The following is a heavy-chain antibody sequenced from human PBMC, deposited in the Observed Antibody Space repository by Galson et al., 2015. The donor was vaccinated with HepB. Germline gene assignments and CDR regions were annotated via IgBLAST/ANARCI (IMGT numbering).Heavy chain of an antibody. CDR3: ARIYYYGSGSLTRVGHPKDY. D-gene: IGHD3-10*01. V-gene: IGHV3-30*19. J-gene: IGHJ4*02. CDR1: GFTFSSYG. Sequence: SLRLSCAASGFTFSSYGMHWVRQAPGKGLEWVAVIWYDGSNKYYADSVKGRFTISRDNSKNTLYLQMNSLRAEDTAVYYCARIYYYGSGSLTRVGHPKDYWGQGTLVTVSS. CDR2: IWYDGSNK.